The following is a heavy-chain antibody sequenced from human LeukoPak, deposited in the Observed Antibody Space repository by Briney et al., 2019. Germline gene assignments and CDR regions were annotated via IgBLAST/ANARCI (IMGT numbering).Heavy chain of an antibody. V-gene: IGHV3-33*01. Sequence: GGSLRLSCAASGFTFSSYGMHWARQAPGKGLEWVAVIWYDGSNKYYADSVKGRFTISRDNSKNTLYLQMNSLRAEDTAVYYCAREQVYSSGWSRRLRHYFDYWGQGTLVTVSS. CDR3: AREQVYSSGWSRRLRHYFDY. D-gene: IGHD6-19*01. CDR1: GFTFSSYG. CDR2: IWYDGSNK. J-gene: IGHJ4*02.